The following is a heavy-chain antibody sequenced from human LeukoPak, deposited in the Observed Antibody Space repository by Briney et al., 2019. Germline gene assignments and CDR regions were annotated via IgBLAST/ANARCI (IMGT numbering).Heavy chain of an antibody. CDR3: ARGIAAARTYYFDY. V-gene: IGHV1-18*01. Sequence: ASVKVSCKASGYSFTSYGISWVRQAPGQGLEWMGWISAYNGNTNYARKLQGRVTMTTDTSTSTAYMELRSLRSDDTAVYYCARGIAAARTYYFDYWGQGTLVTVSS. CDR1: GYSFTSYG. J-gene: IGHJ4*02. CDR2: ISAYNGNT. D-gene: IGHD6-13*01.